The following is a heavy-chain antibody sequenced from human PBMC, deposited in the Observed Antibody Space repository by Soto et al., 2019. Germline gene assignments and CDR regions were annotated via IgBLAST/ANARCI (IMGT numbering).Heavy chain of an antibody. CDR2: IIPIFGTA. D-gene: IGHD6-19*01. V-gene: IGHV1-69*12. Sequence: QVQLVQSGAEVKKPGSSVKVSCKASGGTFSSYAISWVRQAPGQGLEWMGGIIPIFGTANYAQKFQGRVTFNAGESTSTAYRERSSLRSEDRAVYYCASVIAGAAYRWFDPWGQGTLVTVSS. J-gene: IGHJ5*02. CDR3: ASVIAGAAYRWFDP. CDR1: GGTFSSYA.